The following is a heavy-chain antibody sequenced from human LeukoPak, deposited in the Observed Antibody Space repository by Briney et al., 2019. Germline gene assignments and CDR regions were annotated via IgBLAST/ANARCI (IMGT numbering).Heavy chain of an antibody. Sequence: PSETLSLTCAVYGGSFSGYYWSWIRQPPGKGLEWIGEINHSGSTNYNPSLKSRVTISVDTSKNQFSLKLSSVTAADTAVYYCARGNIVVVPAAMYVLDYWGQGTLVTVSS. V-gene: IGHV4-34*01. J-gene: IGHJ4*02. D-gene: IGHD2-2*01. CDR1: GGSFSGYY. CDR3: ARGNIVVVPAAMYVLDY. CDR2: INHSGST.